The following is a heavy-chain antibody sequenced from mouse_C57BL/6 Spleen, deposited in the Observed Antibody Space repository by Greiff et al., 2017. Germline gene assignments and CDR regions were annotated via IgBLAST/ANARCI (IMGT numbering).Heavy chain of an antibody. CDR3: ARGDGSSYGGYFDV. D-gene: IGHD1-1*01. Sequence: VQLQQPGAELVMPGASVKLSCKASGYTFTSYWMHWVKQRPGQGLEWIGEIDPSDSYTNYNQKFKGKSTLTVDKSSSTAYMQLSSLTSEDSAVYYCARGDGSSYGGYFDVWGTGTTVTVAS. CDR2: IDPSDSYT. CDR1: GYTFTSYW. V-gene: IGHV1-69*01. J-gene: IGHJ1*03.